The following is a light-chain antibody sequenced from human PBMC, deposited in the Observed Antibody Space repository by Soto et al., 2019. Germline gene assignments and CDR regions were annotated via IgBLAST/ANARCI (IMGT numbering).Light chain of an antibody. CDR1: SSNIGAGYD. CDR2: GSS. J-gene: IGLJ3*02. Sequence: QSVLTQPPSVSGAPGQRVTISCTGSSSNIGAGYDVHWYQQLPGRAPKLLIYGSSNRPSGVPDRISGSKSGTSASLAITGLQPEDEADYYCQSYDNKLSGGVFGGGTELAV. V-gene: IGLV1-40*01. CDR3: QSYDNKLSGGV.